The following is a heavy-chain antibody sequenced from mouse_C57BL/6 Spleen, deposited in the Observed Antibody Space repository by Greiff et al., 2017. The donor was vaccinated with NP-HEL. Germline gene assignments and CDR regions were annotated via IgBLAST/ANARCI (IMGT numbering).Heavy chain of an antibody. CDR1: GYTFTSYD. J-gene: IGHJ4*01. V-gene: IGHV1-85*01. Sequence: QVQLQQSGPELVKPGASVKLSCKASGYTFTSYDINWVKQRPGQGLEWIGWIYPRDGSTKYNEKFKGKATLTVDTSSSTAYMELHSLTSEDSAVYFCARNVYYYGSRRVDARDYWGQGTSVTVSS. CDR3: ARNVYYYGSRRVDARDY. CDR2: IYPRDGST. D-gene: IGHD1-1*01.